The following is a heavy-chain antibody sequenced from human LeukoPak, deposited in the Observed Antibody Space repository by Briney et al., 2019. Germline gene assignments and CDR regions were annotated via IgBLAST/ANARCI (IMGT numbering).Heavy chain of an antibody. CDR1: GFTFSSYA. J-gene: IGHJ6*02. CDR3: ARVGCTGGSCLAYNYYAMDV. Sequence: GRSLRLSCAASGFTFSSYAMHWVRQAPGKGLEWVAVISYDGSNKYYADSVKGRFTISRDNSKNTLYLQVNSLRAEDTAVYYCARVGCTGGSCLAYNYYAMDVWGQGTTVTVSS. CDR2: ISYDGSNK. V-gene: IGHV3-30-3*01. D-gene: IGHD2-15*01.